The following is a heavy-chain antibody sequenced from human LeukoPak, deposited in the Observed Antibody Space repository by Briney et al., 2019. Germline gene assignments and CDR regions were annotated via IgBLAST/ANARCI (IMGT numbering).Heavy chain of an antibody. V-gene: IGHV4-4*08. CDR2: VYNSDYS. D-gene: IGHD3-10*01. CDR1: RGSIKGDY. J-gene: IGHJ4*02. CDR3: ARNLGSSYSYLFDY. Sequence: SETLSLTCIVTRGSIKGDYWSWIRQPPGKGLEWIGYVYNSDYSQYNPSLKGRVSISFDTSKSQFSLRMTSVTTADTAVYFGARNLGSSYSYLFDYWGQGSLVTVSS.